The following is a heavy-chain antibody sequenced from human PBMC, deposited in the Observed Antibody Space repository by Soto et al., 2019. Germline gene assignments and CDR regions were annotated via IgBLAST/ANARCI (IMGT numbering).Heavy chain of an antibody. CDR3: ARYTYTSRYSYYGMDV. CDR2: VRSKAYGGTT. Sequence: GGSLRLSCTTSGFTFGDYAMCWFRQAPGKGLEWVGVVRSKAYGGTTDYAASVKGRFDIARDDSKSVAYLQMNSVTTEDTAVYFCARYTYTSRYSYYGMDVWGQGTTVTVSS. J-gene: IGHJ6*02. V-gene: IGHV3-49*03. CDR1: GFTFGDYA. D-gene: IGHD6-13*01.